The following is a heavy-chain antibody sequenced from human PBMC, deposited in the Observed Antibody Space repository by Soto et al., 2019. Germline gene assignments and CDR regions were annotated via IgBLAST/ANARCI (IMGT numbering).Heavy chain of an antibody. J-gene: IGHJ5*02. CDR3: ARTYPNMDWFDP. CDR1: GFTFSDYY. D-gene: IGHD2-21*01. Sequence: TGGSLRLSCAASGFTFSDYYMSWIRQAPGKGLEWVSYISSSGSTIYYADSVKGRFTISRDNAKNSLYLQMNSLRAEDTAVYYCARTYPNMDWFDPWGQGTLVNVSS. V-gene: IGHV3-11*01. CDR2: ISSSGSTI.